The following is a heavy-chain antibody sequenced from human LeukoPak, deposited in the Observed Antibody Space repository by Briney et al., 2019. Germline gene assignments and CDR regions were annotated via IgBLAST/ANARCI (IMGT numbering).Heavy chain of an antibody. CDR3: ARAHDDDYGELPYYFDY. J-gene: IGHJ4*02. D-gene: IGHD4-17*01. CDR1: GGSISSYY. V-gene: IGHV4-59*01. CDR2: IYYSGST. Sequence: SETLSLTCTVSGGSISSYYWSWIRQPPGKGLEWIGYIYYSGSTNYNPSLKSRVTISVDTSKNQFSLKLSSVTAADTAVYYCARAHDDDYGELPYYFDYWGQGTLVTVSS.